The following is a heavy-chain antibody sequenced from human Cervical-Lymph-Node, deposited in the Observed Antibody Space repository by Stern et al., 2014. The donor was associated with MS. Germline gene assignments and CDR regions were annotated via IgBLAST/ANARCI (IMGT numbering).Heavy chain of an antibody. D-gene: IGHD4-17*01. CDR3: ARSSTVTPNAFDI. J-gene: IGHJ3*02. CDR2: HYHSGST. CDR1: GGSISSGGYS. V-gene: IGHV4-30-2*01. Sequence: QVKMQESGSGLVKPSQTLSLTCAVSGGSISSGGYSWSWIRQPPGKGLEWIGSHYHSGSTYYNPSLQSRVTISVDRSKTHFSLKLSSVTAADTAVYYCARSSTVTPNAFDIWGQGTMVTVSS.